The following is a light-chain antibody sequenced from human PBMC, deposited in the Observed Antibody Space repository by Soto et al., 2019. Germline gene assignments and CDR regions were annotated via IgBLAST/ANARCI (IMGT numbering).Light chain of an antibody. CDR1: QSVSSN. J-gene: IGKJ1*01. CDR2: GAS. CDR3: QQYNNWPTWT. Sequence: ERVMTQPPATLSVSPGERATLSCRASQSVSSNLAWYQQKPGQAPRLLIYGASTRATGIPARFSGSGSGTEFTLTISSLQSEDFAVYYCQQYNNWPTWTFGQGTKVDIK. V-gene: IGKV3-15*01.